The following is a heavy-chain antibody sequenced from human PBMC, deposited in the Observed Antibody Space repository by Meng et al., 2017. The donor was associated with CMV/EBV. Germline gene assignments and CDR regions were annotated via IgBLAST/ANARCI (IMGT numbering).Heavy chain of an antibody. CDR2: INPNSGGT. CDR3: ARQTGRTPPDY. V-gene: IGHV1-2*02. Sequence: ASVKVSCKASGYTFTGYYMHWVRQAPGQGLEWMGWINPNSGGTNYAQKFQGRVTITTDESTSTAYMELSSLRSEDTAVYYCARQTGRTPPDYWGQGTLVTVSS. D-gene: IGHD1-14*01. J-gene: IGHJ4*02. CDR1: GYTFTGYY.